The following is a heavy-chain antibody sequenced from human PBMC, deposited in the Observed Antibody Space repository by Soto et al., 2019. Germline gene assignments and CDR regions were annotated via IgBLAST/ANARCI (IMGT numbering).Heavy chain of an antibody. Sequence: PSETLSLTCTVSGGSITSGSFNWGWVRHSPGKGLGWIGSISYSGSVYYNPSLESRVNISADMSRDQFSLELTSVTAADTAVYYCARHGTGLTAVNWLVSWGHGTLVT. CDR1: GGSITSGSFN. CDR3: ARHGTGLTAVNWLVS. J-gene: IGHJ5*01. V-gene: IGHV4-39*01. D-gene: IGHD2-21*02. CDR2: ISYSGSV.